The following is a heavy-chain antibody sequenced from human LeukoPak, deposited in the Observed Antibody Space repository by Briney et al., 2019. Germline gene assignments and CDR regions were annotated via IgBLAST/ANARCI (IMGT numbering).Heavy chain of an antibody. J-gene: IGHJ4*02. V-gene: IGHV4-34*01. D-gene: IGHD3-16*02. CDR2: INHSGST. CDR1: GGSFSGYY. CDR3: ARGGFGGVIVDPFDY. Sequence: SETLSLTCAVYGGSFSGYYWRWLRQPPGKGLEWIGEINHSGSTNYNPSLKSRVTISVDTSKNQFSLKLSSVTAADTAVYYCARGGFGGVIVDPFDYWGQGTLVTVSS.